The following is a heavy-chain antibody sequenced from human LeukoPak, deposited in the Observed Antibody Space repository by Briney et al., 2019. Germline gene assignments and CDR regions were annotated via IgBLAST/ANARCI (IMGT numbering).Heavy chain of an antibody. V-gene: IGHV3-64*05. CDR3: VKGLDYSSSQMDS. CDR1: GFTFKSYA. J-gene: IGHJ4*02. CDR2: INTNGANT. Sequence: GGSLRLSCSASGFTFKSYAMHWVRQAPGKGLEYVSSINTNGANTYYADSVKGRFTISRDNSRNTIYVQMNSPTPEDTAGYYCVKGLDYSSSQMDSWGQGTLVTVSS. D-gene: IGHD6-6*01.